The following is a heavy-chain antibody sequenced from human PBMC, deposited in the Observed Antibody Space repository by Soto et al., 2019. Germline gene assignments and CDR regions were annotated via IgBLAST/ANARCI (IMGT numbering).Heavy chain of an antibody. V-gene: IGHV3-48*03. Sequence: GGSLRLSCAASGFTFSSYEMNWVRQAPGKGLEWVSYISTSGSAKYYADSVKGRFTISRDNAKNSLYLQMNSLRAEDTAVYYCARVSGYNDKWFDPWGQGTLVTVSS. D-gene: IGHD3-22*01. CDR2: ISTSGSAK. J-gene: IGHJ5*02. CDR3: ARVSGYNDKWFDP. CDR1: GFTFSSYE.